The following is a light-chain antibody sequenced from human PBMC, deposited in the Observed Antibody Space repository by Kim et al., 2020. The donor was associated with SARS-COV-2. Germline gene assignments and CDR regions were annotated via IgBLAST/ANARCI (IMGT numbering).Light chain of an antibody. J-gene: IGLJ2*01. CDR1: SIGSKS. CDR3: QVWDSSSAHRVV. Sequence: SYELTQPPSVSVAPGKTARASCGGNSIGSKSVHWYQQKSGQAPVLVIYYDSDGPSGIPERFSGSNSGNTATLTISRVEAGDEADYYCQVWDSSSAHRVVFGGGTQLTVL. CDR2: YDS. V-gene: IGLV3-21*04.